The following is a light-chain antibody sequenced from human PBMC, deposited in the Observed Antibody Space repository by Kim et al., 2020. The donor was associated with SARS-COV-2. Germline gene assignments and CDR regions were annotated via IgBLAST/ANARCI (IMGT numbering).Light chain of an antibody. CDR3: SSYAGSNNV. V-gene: IGLV2-8*01. CDR1: SSDVGGYNY. J-gene: IGLJ1*01. CDR2: EVS. Sequence: PVQSVTISCTGTSSDVGGYNYVSWYQQHPGKAPKLMIYEVSKRPSGVPDRFSGSKSGNTASLTVSGLQAEDEADYYCSSYAGSNNVFGTGTKVTVL.